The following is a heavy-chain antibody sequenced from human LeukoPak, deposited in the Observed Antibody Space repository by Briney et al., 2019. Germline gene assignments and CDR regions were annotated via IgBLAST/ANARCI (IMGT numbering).Heavy chain of an antibody. Sequence: PGGSLRLSCTASGFTFDDSGMSWVRQAPGKGLEWVSSVNWNGGSTGYADSVKGRFTISRDNAKNSLYLQMNSLRVEDTALYHCARVLRSRDRHMSYYFNYWGQGTLVTVSS. CDR2: VNWNGGST. CDR1: GFTFDDSG. CDR3: ARVLRSRDRHMSYYFNY. V-gene: IGHV3-20*01. J-gene: IGHJ4*02. D-gene: IGHD2-21*01.